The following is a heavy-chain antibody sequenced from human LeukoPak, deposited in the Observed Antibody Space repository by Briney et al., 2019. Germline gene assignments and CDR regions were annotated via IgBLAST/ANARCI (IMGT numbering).Heavy chain of an antibody. CDR1: GFTFSSYS. CDR3: ATGGYYDSSGYWGGGY. J-gene: IGHJ4*02. D-gene: IGHD3-22*01. V-gene: IGHV3-48*01. CDR2: ISSSSSTI. Sequence: GGSLRLSCAASGFTFSSYSMNWVRQAPGKGLEWVSYISSSSSTIYYADSVKGRFTISRDNAKNSLYLQMNSLRAEDTAVYYCATGGYYDSSGYWGGGYWGQGTLVTVSS.